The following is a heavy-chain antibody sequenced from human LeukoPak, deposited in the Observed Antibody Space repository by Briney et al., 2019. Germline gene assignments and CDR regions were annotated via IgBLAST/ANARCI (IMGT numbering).Heavy chain of an antibody. CDR3: TRGPLWVKERLFDP. J-gene: IGHJ5*02. V-gene: IGHV4-34*01. D-gene: IGHD3-16*01. CDR2: INHSGST. CDR1: GGSFSGHY. Sequence: SETLSLTCSVYGGSFSGHYWSWIRQPPGKGLEWIGEINHSGSTNYNASLKSRVAISIDASKNQFSLKLRYVTAADTAVYYCTRGPLWVKERLFDPWGQGTLVTVSS.